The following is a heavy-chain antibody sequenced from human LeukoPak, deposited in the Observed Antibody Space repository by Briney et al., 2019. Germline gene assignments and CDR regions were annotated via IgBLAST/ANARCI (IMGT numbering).Heavy chain of an antibody. CDR2: ISSSSSYI. CDR3: ARDRWQLAQDFDY. D-gene: IGHD6-6*01. J-gene: IGHJ4*02. Sequence: GGSPRLSCAASGFTFSSYSMNWVRQAPGKGLEWVSSISSSSSYIYYADSVKGRFTISRDNAKNSLYLQMNSLRAEDTAVYYCARDRWQLAQDFDYWGQGTLVTVSS. CDR1: GFTFSSYS. V-gene: IGHV3-21*01.